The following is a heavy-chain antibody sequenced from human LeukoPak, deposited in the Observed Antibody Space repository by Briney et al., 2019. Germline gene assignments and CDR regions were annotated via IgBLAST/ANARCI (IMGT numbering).Heavy chain of an antibody. CDR3: ARSSIAAAGHLDY. D-gene: IGHD6-13*01. J-gene: IGHJ4*02. CDR2: ISSSSSYI. CDR1: GFTFSSYS. V-gene: IGHV3-21*01. Sequence: GGSLRLSCAASGFTFSSYSMNWVRQAPRKGLEWVSSISSSSSYIYYADSVKGRFTISRDNAKNSLYLQMNSLRAEDTAVYYCARSSIAAAGHLDYWGQGTLVTVSS.